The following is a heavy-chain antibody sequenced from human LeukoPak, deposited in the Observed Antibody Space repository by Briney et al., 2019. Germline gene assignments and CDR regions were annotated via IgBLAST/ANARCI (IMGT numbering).Heavy chain of an antibody. V-gene: IGHV1-18*01. CDR2: ISAYNGNT. CDR1: GYTFTSYG. D-gene: IGHD3-10*01. CDR3: ARDLSKETITMVRGGIGY. J-gene: IGHJ4*02. Sequence: ASVKVSCKASGYTFTSYGISWVRQAPGQGLEWMGWISAYNGNTNYAQKLQGRVTMTTDASTSTAYMELRSLRSDGTAVYYCARDLSKETITMVRGGIGYWGQGTLVTVSS.